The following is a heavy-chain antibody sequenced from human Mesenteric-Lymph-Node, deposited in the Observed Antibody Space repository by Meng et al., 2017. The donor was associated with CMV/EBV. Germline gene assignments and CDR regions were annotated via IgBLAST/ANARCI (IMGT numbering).Heavy chain of an antibody. Sequence: GESLKISCAASGFTFSDYYMSWIRQAPGKGLEWVSYISSSGTTIYYADSVKGRFTISRDNAQNSLYLQMSSLRAEDTAVYYCAKDLSYCSSTSCYIDAFDIWGQGTMVTVSS. J-gene: IGHJ3*02. V-gene: IGHV3-11*04. CDR3: AKDLSYCSSTSCYIDAFDI. CDR2: ISSSGTTI. CDR1: GFTFSDYY. D-gene: IGHD2-2*01.